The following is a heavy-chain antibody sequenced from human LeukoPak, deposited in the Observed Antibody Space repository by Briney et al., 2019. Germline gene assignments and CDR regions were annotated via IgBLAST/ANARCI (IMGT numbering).Heavy chain of an antibody. CDR3: ARSRHSSGWYGDY. CDR2: INHSGST. V-gene: IGHV4-34*01. D-gene: IGHD6-19*01. CDR1: GGSFSGYS. Sequence: SETLSLTCAVYGGSFSGYSWIWIRQTPGKGLEWIGEINHSGSTNYNPSLKSRVTISVDTSKNQFSLKLSSVTAADTAVYYCARSRHSSGWYGDYWGQGTLVTVSS. J-gene: IGHJ4*02.